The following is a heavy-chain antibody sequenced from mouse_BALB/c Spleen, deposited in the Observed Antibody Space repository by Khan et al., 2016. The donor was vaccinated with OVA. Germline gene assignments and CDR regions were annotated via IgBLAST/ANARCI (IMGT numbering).Heavy chain of an antibody. D-gene: IGHD4-1*01. J-gene: IGHJ2*01. CDR3: ARGNWQSYYFDY. CDR2: INPYNDGT. CDR1: GYIFTNYV. Sequence: VRLQQSGPELGKPGASVKMSCKPSGYIFTNYVLHWVKQKPGQGLEWIGYINPYNDGTKYNENFKGKATLASDKSSITAYLELSSLTSEDSAVYYCARGNWQSYYFDYWGQGTTLTLSS. V-gene: IGHV1S136*01.